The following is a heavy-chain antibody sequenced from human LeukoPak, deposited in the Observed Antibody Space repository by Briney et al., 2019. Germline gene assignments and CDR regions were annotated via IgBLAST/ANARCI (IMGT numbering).Heavy chain of an antibody. D-gene: IGHD2/OR15-2a*01. CDR3: ARDYQYGYSTNWYHLAQIDY. V-gene: IGHV3-7*01. Sequence: GGSLRLSCAASGFTFSSYWMSWVRQAPGKGLEWVANIKQDGSEKYYVDSVKGRFTISRDNAKNSLYLQMNSLRAEDTAIYYCARDYQYGYSTNWYHLAQIDYWGQGTLVTVSS. CDR1: GFTFSSYW. CDR2: IKQDGSEK. J-gene: IGHJ4*02.